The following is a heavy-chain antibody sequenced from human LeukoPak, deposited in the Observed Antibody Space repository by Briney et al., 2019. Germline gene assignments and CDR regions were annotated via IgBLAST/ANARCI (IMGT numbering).Heavy chain of an antibody. V-gene: IGHV3-30-3*01. CDR2: ISSDGSNK. Sequence: GGSLRLSCAASGFTFSSFAIHWVRQAPGKVLEWVAVISSDGSNKYYADSVKGRFTIRRDNSKNTLYLQMNSLRAEDTAVYYCVKDHPPGRDGRKFDNWGQGTLVTVSS. J-gene: IGHJ4*02. CDR1: GFTFSSFA. D-gene: IGHD2-21*01. CDR3: VKDHPPGRDGRKFDN.